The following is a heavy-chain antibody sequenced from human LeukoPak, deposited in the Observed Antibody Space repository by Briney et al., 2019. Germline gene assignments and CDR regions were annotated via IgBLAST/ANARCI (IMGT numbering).Heavy chain of an antibody. CDR2: INPSGGST. V-gene: IGHV1-46*01. CDR3: ARGIGAHYDFWSGYPDSDWFDP. D-gene: IGHD3-3*01. CDR1: GYTFTSYY. J-gene: IGHJ5*02. Sequence: GASVKVSCKASGYTFTSYYMHWVRQAPGQGLEWMGIINPSGGSTSYAQKFQGRVTMTRDTSTSTVYMELSSLRSEDTAVYYCARGIGAHYDFWSGYPDSDWFDPWGQGTLVTVSS.